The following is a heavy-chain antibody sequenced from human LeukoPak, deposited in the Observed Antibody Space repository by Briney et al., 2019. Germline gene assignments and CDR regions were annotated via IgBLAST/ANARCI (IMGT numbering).Heavy chain of an antibody. Sequence: GGSLRLSCAASGFTFSSYWMHWVRQAPGKGLVWVSRINTDGSSTSYADSVKGRFTISRDNAKNTLYLQMNSLRAEDTAVYYCARESTMLDAFDIWGQGTMVTVSS. CDR3: ARESTMLDAFDI. CDR2: INTDGSST. CDR1: GFTFSSYW. V-gene: IGHV3-74*01. J-gene: IGHJ3*02. D-gene: IGHD4/OR15-4a*01.